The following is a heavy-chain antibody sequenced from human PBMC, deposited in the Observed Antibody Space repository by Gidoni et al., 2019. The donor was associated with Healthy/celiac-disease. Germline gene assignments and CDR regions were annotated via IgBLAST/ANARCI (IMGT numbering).Heavy chain of an antibody. J-gene: IGHJ5*02. CDR3: AHIRALLWFGELLRGFDP. CDR2: IYWNDDK. D-gene: IGHD3-10*01. Sequence: QITLKESGPTLVKPTQTLTLTCTFSGFSLSTSGVGVGWIRQPPGKALEWLALIYWNDDKRYSPSLKSRLTITKDTSKNQVVLTMTNMDPVDTATYYCAHIRALLWFGELLRGFDPWGQGTLVTVSS. CDR1: GFSLSTSGVG. V-gene: IGHV2-5*01.